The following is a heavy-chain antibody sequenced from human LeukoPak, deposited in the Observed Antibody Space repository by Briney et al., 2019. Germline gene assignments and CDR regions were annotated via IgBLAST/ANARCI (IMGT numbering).Heavy chain of an antibody. CDR1: GFTFSGYW. V-gene: IGHV3-74*03. CDR2: VNNDGSDT. CDR3: ASGLRGPDY. Sequence: GGSLRLSCAASGFTFSGYWMHWVRQAPGKGLVWVSRVNNDGSDTKYADSVEGRFTISRDNDKNTLHLQMNSLRAEDTAVYYCASGLRGPDYWGQGTLVTVSS. J-gene: IGHJ4*02.